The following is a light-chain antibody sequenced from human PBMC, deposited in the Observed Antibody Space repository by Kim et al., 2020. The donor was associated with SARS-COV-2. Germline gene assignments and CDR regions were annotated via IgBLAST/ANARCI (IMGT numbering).Light chain of an antibody. CDR2: GAS. Sequence: SPGERATLSCRASQSVTSSYLAWYQQKPGQAPRLLNYGASSRATGIPDRFSGSGSGTDFTLTISRLEPEDFAVYFCQQYSRSPWTFGQGTKVDIK. V-gene: IGKV3-20*01. CDR1: QSVTSSY. J-gene: IGKJ1*01. CDR3: QQYSRSPWT.